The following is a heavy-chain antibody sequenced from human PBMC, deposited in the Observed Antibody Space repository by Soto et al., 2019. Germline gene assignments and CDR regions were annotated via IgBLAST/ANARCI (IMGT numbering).Heavy chain of an antibody. Sequence: SQALSLTFAISGDSVSFNSAAWNWIRQAPSRGLEWLGRTYYRSKWYNDYAVSVKSRITINPDTSKNQFSLQLNSVTPEDTAVYYCARVVVVTAIPGYYYYYGMDVWGQGTTVTVSS. CDR3: ARVVVVTAIPGYYYYYGMDV. D-gene: IGHD2-21*02. V-gene: IGHV6-1*01. CDR1: GDSVSFNSAA. CDR2: TYYRSKWYN. J-gene: IGHJ6*02.